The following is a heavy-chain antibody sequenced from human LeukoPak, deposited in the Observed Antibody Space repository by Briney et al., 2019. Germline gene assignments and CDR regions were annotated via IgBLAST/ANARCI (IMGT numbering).Heavy chain of an antibody. CDR1: GYTFTGYY. D-gene: IGHD4-17*01. CDR3: ARVVYGDYGNAFDI. V-gene: IGHV1-2*04. J-gene: IGHJ3*02. Sequence: GASVKVSCKASGYTFTGYYMHWVRQAPGQGLEWMGWINTNSGGTNYAQKFQGWVTMTRDTSISTAYMELSRLRSGDTAVYYCARVVYGDYGNAFDIWGQGTMVTVTS. CDR2: INTNSGGT.